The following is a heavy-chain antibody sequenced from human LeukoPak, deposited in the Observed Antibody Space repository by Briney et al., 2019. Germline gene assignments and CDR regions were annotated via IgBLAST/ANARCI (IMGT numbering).Heavy chain of an antibody. J-gene: IGHJ4*02. CDR2: IYYSGST. Sequence: SETLSLTCTVSGGSISSYYWSWIRQPPGKGLEWIGYIYYSGSTNYNPSLKSRVTISVDTSKNQFSLKLSTVTAADTAVYYCARGLTGETDYWGQGTLVTVSS. V-gene: IGHV4-59*01. D-gene: IGHD7-27*01. CDR1: GGSISSYY. CDR3: ARGLTGETDY.